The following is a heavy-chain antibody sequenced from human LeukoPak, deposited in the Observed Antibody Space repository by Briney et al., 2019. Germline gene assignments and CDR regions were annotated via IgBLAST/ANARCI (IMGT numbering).Heavy chain of an antibody. CDR3: AKDKDIVVVPATLDY. D-gene: IGHD2-2*01. CDR1: GFTFSSYA. V-gene: IGHV3-23*01. J-gene: IGHJ4*02. Sequence: GGSLRLSCAASGFTFSSYAMSWVRQAPGKGLEWVSAISGSGGSTYYADSVKGRFTISRDNSKNTLYPQMNSLRAEDTAVYYCAKDKDIVVVPATLDYWGQGTLVTVSS. CDR2: ISGSGGST.